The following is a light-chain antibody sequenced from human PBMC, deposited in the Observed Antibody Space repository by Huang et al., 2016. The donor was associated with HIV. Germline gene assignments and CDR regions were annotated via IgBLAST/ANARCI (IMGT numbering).Light chain of an antibody. Sequence: IQLTQSPPSVSASVGDSVTFTCRASQDITTFLAWYQQKPGKAPQLLISGASTLQNEVPSRFRGSGSGTDFTLTIRSLQPEDIATYYCQQLTTYPITFGPGTRLEIK. J-gene: IGKJ5*01. V-gene: IGKV1-9*01. CDR1: QDITTF. CDR3: QQLTTYPIT. CDR2: GAS.